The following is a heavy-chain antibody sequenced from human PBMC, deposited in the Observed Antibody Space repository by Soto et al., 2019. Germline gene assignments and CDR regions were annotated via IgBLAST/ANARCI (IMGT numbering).Heavy chain of an antibody. CDR3: ARDPDTAMVTDY. CDR1: GFTFSSYG. CDR2: IWYDGSNK. Sequence: AGGSLRLSCAASGFTFSSYGMHWVRQAPGKGLEWVAVIWYDGSNKYYADSVKGRFTISRDNSKNTLYLQMNSLRAEDTAVYYCARDPDTAMVTDYWGQGTLVTVSS. J-gene: IGHJ4*02. V-gene: IGHV3-33*01. D-gene: IGHD5-18*01.